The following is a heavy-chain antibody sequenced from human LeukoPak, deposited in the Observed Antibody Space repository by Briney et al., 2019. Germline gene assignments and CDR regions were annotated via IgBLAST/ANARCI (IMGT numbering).Heavy chain of an antibody. J-gene: IGHJ4*02. CDR3: ARDEGIAAAGTRAFDY. V-gene: IGHV4-39*07. D-gene: IGHD6-13*01. CDR2: IYYSGST. CDR1: GGSISSSSYY. Sequence: SETLSLTCTVSGGSISSSSYYWGWIRQPPGKGLEWIGSIYYSGSTYYNPSLKSRVTISVDTSKNQFSLKLSSVTAADTAEYYCARDEGIAAAGTRAFDYWGQGTLVTVSS.